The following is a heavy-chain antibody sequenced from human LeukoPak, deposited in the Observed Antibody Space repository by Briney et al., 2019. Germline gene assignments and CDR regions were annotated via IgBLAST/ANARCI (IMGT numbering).Heavy chain of an antibody. D-gene: IGHD6-13*01. CDR2: IYYSGST. CDR3: AREGSSRWPWFYP. Sequence: SETLSLTCTVSGGSISSYYWSWIRQPPGKGLEWIGNIYYSGSTNYNPSLKSRVTISVDTSKNQFSLKLSSVTAADTAVYYCAREGSSRWPWFYPWGQGTLVTVSS. V-gene: IGHV4-59*01. J-gene: IGHJ5*02. CDR1: GGSISSYY.